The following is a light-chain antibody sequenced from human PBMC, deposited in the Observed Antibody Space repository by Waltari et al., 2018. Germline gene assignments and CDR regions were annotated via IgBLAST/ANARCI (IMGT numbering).Light chain of an antibody. CDR1: AVPKKF. V-gene: IGLV3-10*01. CDR2: EDT. Sequence: YELTQSTSVAVSPGQKARITCSGDAVPKKFVYWYQQKSGQAPVLVIYEDTKRPSGIPGRFSVSISGTTSTLTVLWAQVEDAADYFRYSTDRRYPRVFGGGPTLTVL. CDR3: YSTDRRYPRV. J-gene: IGLJ3*02.